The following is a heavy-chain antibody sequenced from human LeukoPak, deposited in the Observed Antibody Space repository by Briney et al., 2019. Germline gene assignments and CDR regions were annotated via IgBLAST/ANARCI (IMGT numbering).Heavy chain of an antibody. CDR2: INPNGGGT. J-gene: IGHJ4*02. V-gene: IGHV1-2*02. CDR3: ARDREWLFDY. D-gene: IGHD3-3*01. CDR1: ADTFTDYY. Sequence: ASVKVSCNASADTFTDYYMHWVRQAPGQGLEWMGWINPNGGGTNYAQKFQGRVTMTRDTSISTAYMELSSLRSDDTAVYYCARDREWLFDYWGQGTLVTVSS.